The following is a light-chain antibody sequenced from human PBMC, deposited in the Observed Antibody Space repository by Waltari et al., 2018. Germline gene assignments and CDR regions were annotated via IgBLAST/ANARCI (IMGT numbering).Light chain of an antibody. Sequence: QSLLTQPPSISGAPGQRVTISCSGGSSNIGRNSVNWYEQVPGTAPKLRLFRRDQRPSGVSDRFSGSKSGTSASLTITGLLSADEADYICAAWDDSLNAWIFGGGTRLTVL. V-gene: IGLV1-44*01. J-gene: IGLJ3*02. CDR2: RRD. CDR3: AAWDDSLNAWI. CDR1: SSNIGRNS.